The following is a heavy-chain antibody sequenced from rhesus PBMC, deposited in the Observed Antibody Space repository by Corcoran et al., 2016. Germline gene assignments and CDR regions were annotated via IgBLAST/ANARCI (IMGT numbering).Heavy chain of an antibody. J-gene: IGHJ3*01. Sequence: QVTLKESGPALVKPTQTLTLTCTFSGFSLSTSGMGVGWIRQPSRKTLEWLAHIYWDNDKRYSTSLKSRLTISKDTYKNQVVLTMTNMDPMDTATYYCARCSYYYSGSYQTPKWRALDFWGQGLRVTVSS. V-gene: IGHV2-174*02. CDR3: ARCSYYYSGSYQTPKWRALDF. D-gene: IGHD3-16*01. CDR2: IYWDNDK. CDR1: GFSLSTSGMG.